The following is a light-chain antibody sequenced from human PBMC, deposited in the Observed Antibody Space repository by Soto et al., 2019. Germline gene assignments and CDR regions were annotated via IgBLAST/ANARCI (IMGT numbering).Light chain of an antibody. Sequence: GKAHSPACLSEYQKERVTLSCRSSQSVADNLAWFPQKPGQGPRLLIYGASTRATGIPARFSGSGSETDFTLTVSSLRSEDSAVYYCQQYNYWPIPFG. CDR3: QQYNYWPIP. V-gene: IGKV3-15*01. CDR2: GAS. CDR1: QSVADN. J-gene: IGKJ2*01.